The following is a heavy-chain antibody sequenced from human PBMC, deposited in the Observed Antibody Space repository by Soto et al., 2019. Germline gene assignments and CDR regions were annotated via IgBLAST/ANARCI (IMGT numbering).Heavy chain of an antibody. J-gene: IGHJ4*02. Sequence: QVQLQQWGAGLLKPSETLSLTCAVYGGSFSGYYWSLIRQPPGKGLEWIGEINDSGSTQYNPPLKGRATISVDTSKHQFSLKLSSVTAADTAVYYCAGGRGIFGEVTPFDYWGQGTLVTVSS. CDR3: AGGRGIFGEVTPFDY. V-gene: IGHV4-34*01. CDR1: GGSFSGYY. CDR2: INDSGST. D-gene: IGHD3-3*01.